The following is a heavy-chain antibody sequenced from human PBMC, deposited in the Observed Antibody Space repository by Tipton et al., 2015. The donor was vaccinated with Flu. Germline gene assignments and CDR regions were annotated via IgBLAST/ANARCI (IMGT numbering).Heavy chain of an antibody. J-gene: IGHJ2*01. V-gene: IGHV3-7*01. D-gene: IGHD3-22*01. Sequence: SLRLSCAASGFTFDTYYMTWVRQAPGKGLEWVASIKEDGSEEDYVDSVKGRFTISRDNAKKSLYLQINSLRAEDAAVYYCARDYNYYATTGYDYWFFDLWGRGTLVTVSS. CDR3: ARDYNYYATTGYDYWFFDL. CDR2: IKEDGSEE. CDR1: GFTFDTYY.